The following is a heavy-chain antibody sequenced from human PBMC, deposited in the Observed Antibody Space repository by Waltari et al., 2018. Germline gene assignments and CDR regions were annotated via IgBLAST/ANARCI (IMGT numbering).Heavy chain of an antibody. CDR1: GDSMSSSTYY. D-gene: IGHD5-12*01. CDR2: IYYSGIT. CDR3: ARHRGYSGYDFGY. V-gene: IGHV4-39*01. Sequence: QLQLQESGPGLVKPSETLSLTCTVSGDSMSSSTYYWGWIRQPPGKGLEWIGSIYYSGITYYNPSLKSRVTISVDTSKNQFSLKLSSVTAADTAVYYCARHRGYSGYDFGYWGQGTLVTVSS. J-gene: IGHJ4*02.